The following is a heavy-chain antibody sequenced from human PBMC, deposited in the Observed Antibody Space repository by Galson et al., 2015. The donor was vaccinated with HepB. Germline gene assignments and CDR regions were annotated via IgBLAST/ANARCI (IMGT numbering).Heavy chain of an antibody. CDR1: GFGFDTDA. V-gene: IGHV3-23*01. D-gene: IGHD6-19*01. CDR3: TKGRGWYTGFDS. CDR2: ISGDTYGT. Sequence: SLRLSCAASGFGFDTDAMSWVRQAPGKGLQWVSGISGDTYGTYYADSVKGRFTISRDNSNNRLYLQMTSVRADDTATYYCTKGRGWYTGFDSWGQGALVTVSS. J-gene: IGHJ4*02.